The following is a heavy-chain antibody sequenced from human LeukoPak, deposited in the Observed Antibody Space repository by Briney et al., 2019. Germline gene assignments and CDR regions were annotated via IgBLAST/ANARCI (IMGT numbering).Heavy chain of an antibody. Sequence: GGSLRLSCAASGFAFSSYWMTWVRQAPGKGLEWVASISSDGSATYYMDSVRGRFTISRDNAKNSLFLQMNSLRAEDTAVHYCGRVRPGDADYWGQGTLVTVSS. J-gene: IGHJ4*02. D-gene: IGHD1-26*01. CDR2: ISSDGSAT. V-gene: IGHV3-7*01. CDR3: GRVRPGDADY. CDR1: GFAFSSYW.